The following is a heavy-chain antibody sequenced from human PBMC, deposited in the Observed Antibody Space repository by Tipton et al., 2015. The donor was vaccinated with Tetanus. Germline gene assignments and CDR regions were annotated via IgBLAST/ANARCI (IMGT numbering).Heavy chain of an antibody. CDR3: AKEYTTSWCYFDF. D-gene: IGHD1-26*01. V-gene: IGHV3-30-3*01. Sequence: SLRLSCAASGFTFSTYAMHWVRQAPGKGLEWVAVLSSDGTNEYYADSVKGRFTISRVVSKSTLYLQMNNLRHEDTAVYYCAKEYTTSWCYFDFWGLGTLVTVSS. J-gene: IGHJ4*02. CDR2: LSSDGTNE. CDR1: GFTFSTYA.